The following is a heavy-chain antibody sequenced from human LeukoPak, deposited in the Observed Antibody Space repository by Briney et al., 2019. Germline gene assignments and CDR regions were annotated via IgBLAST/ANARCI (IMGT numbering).Heavy chain of an antibody. D-gene: IGHD2-2*01. V-gene: IGHV1-8*01. Sequence: ASVKVSCKASGYTFTSYDINWVRQATGQGLEWMGWMSPNSGNTGYAQKFQGRVTMTRNTSISTAYMELSSLRSEDTAVYYCARFNIVVVPAAMRGDDNWFDPRGQGTLVTVSS. CDR2: MSPNSGNT. J-gene: IGHJ5*02. CDR1: GYTFTSYD. CDR3: ARFNIVVVPAAMRGDDNWFDP.